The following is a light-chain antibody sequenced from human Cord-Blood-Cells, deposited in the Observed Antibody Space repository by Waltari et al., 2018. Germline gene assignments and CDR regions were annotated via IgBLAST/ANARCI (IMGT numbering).Light chain of an antibody. V-gene: IGLV2-23*02. J-gene: IGLJ3*02. Sequence: QSALTKPASASGSPGQSITISCTGTSSDVGGYNLVFWYQQHPGKAPKLMIDEVSKRPSGVSNRFSGSKSGNTASLTISGLQAEDEADYYCCSYAGSSTWVFGGGTKLTVL. CDR2: EVS. CDR3: CSYAGSSTWV. CDR1: SSDVGGYNL.